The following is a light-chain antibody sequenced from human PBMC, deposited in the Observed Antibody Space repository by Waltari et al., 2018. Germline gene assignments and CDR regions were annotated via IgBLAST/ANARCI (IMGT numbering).Light chain of an antibody. V-gene: IGKV4-1*01. Sequence: DIVMTQSPDWLAVSLGERATIHCKSSQSVLYNSNNKNYLTWYQQKPGQPPKLLIYWASTRESGVPDRFSGSGSGTDFTLTISSLQAEDVAVYYCQQYSSPPFTFGPGTKVDI. CDR3: QQYSSPPFT. CDR1: QSVLYNSNNKNY. CDR2: WAS. J-gene: IGKJ3*01.